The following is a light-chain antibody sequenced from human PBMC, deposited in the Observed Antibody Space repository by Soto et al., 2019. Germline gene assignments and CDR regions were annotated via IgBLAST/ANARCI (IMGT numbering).Light chain of an antibody. CDR2: DTS. Sequence: EIILTQSPATLYVSPGERATLSCRASQSLTSNLAWYQQRPGQAPRLLIYDTSTRATDIPARFSGSGSGTDFTLTITRLEPEDSAVYFCQQYTGPPTTFGQGTRLEIK. CDR1: QSLTSN. J-gene: IGKJ5*01. V-gene: IGKV3-15*01. CDR3: QQYTGPPTT.